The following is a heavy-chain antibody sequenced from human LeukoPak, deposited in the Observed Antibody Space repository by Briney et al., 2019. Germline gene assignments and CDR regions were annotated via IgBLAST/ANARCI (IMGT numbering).Heavy chain of an antibody. CDR1: GFAFSTYW. CDR3: ASGRHDFLH. J-gene: IGHJ4*02. Sequence: GSLRLSCAASGFAFSTYWMTWVRQAPGKGLEWVANINLDGTEEHYVDSSLKGRFTISRDNAKNSLYLQMTSLRVEDTAVYYCASGRHDFLHWGQGTLVTVSS. V-gene: IGHV3-7*02. D-gene: IGHD3/OR15-3a*01. CDR2: INLDGTEE.